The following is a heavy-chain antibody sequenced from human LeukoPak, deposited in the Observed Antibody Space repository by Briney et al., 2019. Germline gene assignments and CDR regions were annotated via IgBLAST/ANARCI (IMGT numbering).Heavy chain of an antibody. CDR2: IKQDGSEK. CDR3: ARDRGSSGWYEFDY. D-gene: IGHD6-19*01. Sequence: GGSLRLSCAASGFTSSSYWMSWVRRAPGKGLEWVANIKQDGSEKYYVDSVKGRFTISRDNAKNSLYLQMNSLRAEDTAVYYCARDRGSSGWYEFDYWGQGTLVTVSS. J-gene: IGHJ4*02. V-gene: IGHV3-7*01. CDR1: GFTSSSYW.